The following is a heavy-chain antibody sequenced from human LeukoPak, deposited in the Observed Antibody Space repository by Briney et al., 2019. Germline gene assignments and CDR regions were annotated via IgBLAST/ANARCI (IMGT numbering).Heavy chain of an antibody. J-gene: IGHJ6*03. Sequence: SETLSLTCTVSGGSISSYYWNWIRQPPGKGLEWIGYISYSGSTNYNPPLKSRVTMSVDTSKNQFSLRLSSVTAADTAVYYCAREVTMVRGVIIEYYYYYMDVWGKGTTVTVSS. CDR2: ISYSGST. CDR3: AREVTMVRGVIIEYYYYYMDV. CDR1: GGSISSYY. V-gene: IGHV4-59*01. D-gene: IGHD3-10*01.